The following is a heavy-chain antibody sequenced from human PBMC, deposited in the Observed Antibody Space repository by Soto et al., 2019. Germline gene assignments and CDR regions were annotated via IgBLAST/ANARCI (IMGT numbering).Heavy chain of an antibody. CDR3: AKHGGLELRHFDY. J-gene: IGHJ4*02. Sequence: EVQLLESGGGLVQPGGSLRLSCAASGFTFSSYAMSWVRQAPGKGLEWVSAISGSGGSTYYADSVKDRFTISRDNSKNTLYLQMNSLRAEDTAVYYCAKHGGLELRHFDYWGQGTLVTVSS. V-gene: IGHV3-23*01. CDR1: GFTFSSYA. D-gene: IGHD1-7*01. CDR2: ISGSGGST.